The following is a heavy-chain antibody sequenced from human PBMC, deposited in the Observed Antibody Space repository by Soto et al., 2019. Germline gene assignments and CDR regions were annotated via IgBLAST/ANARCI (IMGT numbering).Heavy chain of an antibody. J-gene: IGHJ6*02. CDR2: INPGGGST. D-gene: IGHD6-13*01. CDR3: ARGLMGRSWTVLNGMDV. Sequence: ASVKFSCRTFGYTLTSFYIRLVRQASGRGRVWMGRINPGGGSTTYTQNFQGRVTMTSDTSTSTFYMELSSLRSEDTAIYYCARGLMGRSWTVLNGMDVWGQGTTVTVSS. CDR1: GYTLTSFY. V-gene: IGHV1-46*01.